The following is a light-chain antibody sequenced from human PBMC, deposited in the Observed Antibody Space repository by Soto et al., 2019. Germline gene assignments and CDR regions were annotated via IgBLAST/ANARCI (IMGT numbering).Light chain of an antibody. V-gene: IGKV1-8*01. CDR1: QGISSY. J-gene: IGKJ4*01. CDR3: QQYYSYPALT. Sequence: AIRMTQSPSSRSASTGDRVTITCRASQGISSYLAWYQQKPGKAPKLLIYAASTLQSGVPSRFSGSGSGTDFTPTISCLQSEDFATYYCQQYYSYPALTFGGGTKVDIK. CDR2: AAS.